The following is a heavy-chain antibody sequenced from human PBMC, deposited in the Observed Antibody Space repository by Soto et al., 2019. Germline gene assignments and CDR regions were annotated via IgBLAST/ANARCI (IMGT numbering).Heavy chain of an antibody. V-gene: IGHV3-74*01. CDR3: ARVLSAGDSYYYYGMDV. Sequence: GGSLRLSCAASGFTFSSYWMHWVRQAPGKGLVWVSRINSDGSSTSYADSVKGRFTISRDNAKNTLYLQMNSLRAEDTAVYYCARVLSAGDSYYYYGMDVWGQGTTVTVSS. CDR2: INSDGSST. J-gene: IGHJ6*02. CDR1: GFTFSSYW. D-gene: IGHD7-27*01.